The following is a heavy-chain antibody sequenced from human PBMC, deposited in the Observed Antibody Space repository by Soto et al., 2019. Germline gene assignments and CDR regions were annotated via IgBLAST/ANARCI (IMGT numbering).Heavy chain of an antibody. CDR1: GGSISSGGYY. Sequence: SETLSLTCTVSGGSISSGGYYWSWIRQHPGKGLEWIGYIYYSGSTCYNPSLKSRVTISVDTSKNQFSLKLSSVTAADTAVYYCARAPLTYYYDSSGYYFDYWGQGTLVTVSS. V-gene: IGHV4-31*03. CDR3: ARAPLTYYYDSSGYYFDY. J-gene: IGHJ4*02. D-gene: IGHD3-22*01. CDR2: IYYSGST.